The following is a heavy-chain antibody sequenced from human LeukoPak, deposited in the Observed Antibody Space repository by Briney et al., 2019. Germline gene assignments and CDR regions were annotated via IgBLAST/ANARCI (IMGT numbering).Heavy chain of an antibody. CDR2: INHSGST. J-gene: IGHJ4*02. CDR3: ARGGFYCGGDCYVDY. D-gene: IGHD2-21*02. V-gene: IGHV4-34*01. Sequence: PSETLSLTCAVYGGSFSTYYWSWIRQPPGEGLEWIGEINHSGSTNYNPSLKSRVTISVDTSKNQFSLKLSSVTAADTAVYYCARGGFYCGGDCYVDYWGQGTLVTVSS. CDR1: GGSFSTYY.